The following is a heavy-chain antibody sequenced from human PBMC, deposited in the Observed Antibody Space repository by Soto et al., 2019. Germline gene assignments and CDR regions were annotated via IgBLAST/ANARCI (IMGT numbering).Heavy chain of an antibody. CDR3: ARRYSSAFDI. V-gene: IGHV4-61*05. D-gene: IGHD6-13*01. J-gene: IGHJ3*02. CDR2: IYYAGST. Sequence: SETLSLTCTVSGGSISSSSYYWSWIRQPPGRGLEWIGFIYYAGSTKYNPSLKSRVTISVDTSKNQFSLKLSSVAAADTAVYYCARRYSSAFDIWGQGTMVTVSS. CDR1: GGSISSSSYY.